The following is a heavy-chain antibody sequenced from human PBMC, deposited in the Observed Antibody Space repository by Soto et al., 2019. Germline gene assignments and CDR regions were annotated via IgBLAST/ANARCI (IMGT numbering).Heavy chain of an antibody. Sequence: QVQLVASGGGVVQPGRSLRLSCAASGFTFSSYGMHWVRQAPGTGLEWVAIIWYDGSDQYYADSVKGRFTSSRDNSKNTLDRHMASQSAAYTAVYYCARSPAGGCYSYYFEYWGQGTLATVGS. CDR2: IWYDGSDQ. V-gene: IGHV3-33*03. D-gene: IGHD2-15*01. CDR3: ARSPAGGCYSYYFEY. J-gene: IGHJ4*02. CDR1: GFTFSSYG.